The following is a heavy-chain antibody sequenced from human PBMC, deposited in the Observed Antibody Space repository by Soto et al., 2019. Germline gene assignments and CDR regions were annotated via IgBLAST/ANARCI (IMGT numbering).Heavy chain of an antibody. D-gene: IGHD4-17*01. CDR2: IYSGGSA. CDR1: GLTVSSNY. J-gene: IGHJ4*02. CDR3: AGDESYGDYVADY. Sequence: GGSLRLSCAASGLTVSSNYMIWVRQAPGKGLEWVSVIYSGGSAFYADSVKGRFTISRDNSKDTLYLQMSSLRAEDTAVYYCAGDESYGDYVADYRGQGILVTVSS. V-gene: IGHV3-66*01.